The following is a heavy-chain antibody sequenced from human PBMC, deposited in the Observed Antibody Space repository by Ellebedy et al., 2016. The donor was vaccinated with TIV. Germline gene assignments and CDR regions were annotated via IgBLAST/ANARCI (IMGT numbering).Heavy chain of an antibody. Sequence: ASVKVSCXASGYTFTSYYMHWVRQAPGQGLEWMGIINPSGGSTSYAQKFQGRVTMTRDTSTSTVYMELSSLRSEDTAVYYCARDVALNWNDARGAFDIWGQGTMVTVSS. V-gene: IGHV1-46*01. D-gene: IGHD1-1*01. J-gene: IGHJ3*02. CDR2: INPSGGST. CDR3: ARDVALNWNDARGAFDI. CDR1: GYTFTSYY.